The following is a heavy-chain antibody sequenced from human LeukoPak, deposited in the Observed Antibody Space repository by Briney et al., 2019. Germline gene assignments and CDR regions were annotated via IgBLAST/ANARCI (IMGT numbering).Heavy chain of an antibody. Sequence: TSETLSLTCTVSGGSINSSSYYWGWIRQPPGKGLEWIGIVYYTETTYYNPSLKSRVTISVDTSRDQFSLMLSSVTAADTAVYYCARRDYVWGGFRSFDYWGQGTLVTVSS. J-gene: IGHJ4*02. V-gene: IGHV4-39*01. CDR3: ARRDYVWGGFRSFDY. CDR1: GGSINSSSYY. CDR2: VYYTETT. D-gene: IGHD3-16*02.